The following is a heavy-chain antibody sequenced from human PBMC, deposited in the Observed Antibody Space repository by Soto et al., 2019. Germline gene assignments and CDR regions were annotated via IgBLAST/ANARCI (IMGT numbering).Heavy chain of an antibody. CDR2: INQYGTA. CDR1: GGTLSPYY. CDR3: ARAPGVHTAALKRVYQNGLDS. Sequence: QVQLQQWGAGLLKPSETLSLTCAVSGGTLSPYYWAWVRQPPGKGLEWIGEINQYGTARYSPSLKRRVTMSVDRAKNQVSLRLASVTAADTALYFCARAPGVHTAALKRVYQNGLDSWGQGTLVTVSS. V-gene: IGHV4-34*02. D-gene: IGHD2-2*01. J-gene: IGHJ5*01.